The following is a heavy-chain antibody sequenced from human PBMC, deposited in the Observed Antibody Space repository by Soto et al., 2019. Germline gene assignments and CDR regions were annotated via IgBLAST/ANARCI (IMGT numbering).Heavy chain of an antibody. CDR2: INTYNTDT. D-gene: IGHD2-2*01. Sequence: QVQLVQSGGEIKNPGASVKVSCKACGYIFTSYGISWVRQAPGQGIEWMGYINTYNTDTNYAQKFRGRVTMTTDTSTATAYMKLRSLTSDDTAVYYCARDWSEEMPIIADYWGQGTLVTVSS. J-gene: IGHJ4*02. CDR3: ARDWSEEMPIIADY. V-gene: IGHV1-18*04. CDR1: GYIFTSYG.